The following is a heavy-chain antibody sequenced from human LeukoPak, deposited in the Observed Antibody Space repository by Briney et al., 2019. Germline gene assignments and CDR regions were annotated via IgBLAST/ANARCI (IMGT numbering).Heavy chain of an antibody. CDR1: GFPFSSYG. J-gene: IGHJ5*02. Sequence: GSLRLSCAASGFPFSSYGMSWVRQAPGKGLEWIGSIYYSGSTYYNPSLKSRVTISVDTSKNQFSLKLSSVTAADTAVYYCARHVGYCSGGSCHPYNWFDPWGQGTLVTVSS. D-gene: IGHD2-15*01. CDR2: IYYSGST. V-gene: IGHV4-39*01. CDR3: ARHVGYCSGGSCHPYNWFDP.